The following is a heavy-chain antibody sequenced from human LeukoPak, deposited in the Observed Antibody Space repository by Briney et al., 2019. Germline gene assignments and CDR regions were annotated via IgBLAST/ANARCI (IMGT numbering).Heavy chain of an antibody. CDR1: GFTFSGYS. CDR3: ARRDGELGYRSGTSCHTMTY. D-gene: IGHD2-2*02. Sequence: GGSLRLSCAASGFTFSGYSMNWVRQAPGKGLEWVSSISSSGTYIYIADSVKGRFNISRENAKNSMYLQMNRLRAEDTAVYYCARRDGELGYRSGTSCHTMTYWGQGTLVTVSS. CDR2: ISSSGTYI. J-gene: IGHJ4*02. V-gene: IGHV3-21*01.